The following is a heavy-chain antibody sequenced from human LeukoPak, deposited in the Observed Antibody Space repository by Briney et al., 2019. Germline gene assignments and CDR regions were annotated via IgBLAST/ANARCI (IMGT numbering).Heavy chain of an antibody. CDR2: ISYDGSNK. V-gene: IGHV3-30*03. J-gene: IGHJ6*03. CDR3: ARDTRPVYYYYYMDV. Sequence: GGSLRLSCAASGFSFSSYGMSWVRQAPGKGLEWVAVISYDGSNKYYADSVKGRFTISRDNSKNTLYLQMNSLRAEDTAVYYCARDTRPVYYYYYMDVWGKGTTVTVSS. CDR1: GFSFSSYG.